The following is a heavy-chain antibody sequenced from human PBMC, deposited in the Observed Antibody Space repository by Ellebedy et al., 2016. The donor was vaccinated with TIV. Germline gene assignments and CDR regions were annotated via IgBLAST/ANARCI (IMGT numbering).Heavy chain of an antibody. CDR2: IIPILGIT. V-gene: IGHV1-69*04. Sequence: AASVKVSCKASGGTFSNYAINWVRQAPGQGLAWMGRIIPILGITDYAQNFQGRVTFTTDKSTSTAYMELSSLRSEDTAVYYCARWGGSGGRFQGPYDFWGQGTLVAVSS. CDR3: ARWGGSGGRFQGPYDF. J-gene: IGHJ4*02. CDR1: GGTFSNYA. D-gene: IGHD2-15*01.